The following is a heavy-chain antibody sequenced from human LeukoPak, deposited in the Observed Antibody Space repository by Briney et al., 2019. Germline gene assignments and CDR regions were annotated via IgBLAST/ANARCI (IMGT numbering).Heavy chain of an antibody. D-gene: IGHD3-16*01. CDR1: GYSFSSYG. CDR2: ISGYNGNT. J-gene: IGHJ4*02. Sequence: ASVKVSCKASGYSFSSYGISWVRQAPGQGLEWMGWISGYNGNTNYAQKVQGRVTVTTDTSTDTAYMELRSLRSDDTAVYYCARDLGGRNWGQGTLVTVSS. V-gene: IGHV1-18*01. CDR3: ARDLGGRN.